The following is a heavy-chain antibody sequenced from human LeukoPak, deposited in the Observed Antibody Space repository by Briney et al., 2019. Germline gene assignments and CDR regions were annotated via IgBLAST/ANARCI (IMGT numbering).Heavy chain of an antibody. V-gene: IGHV3-30*18. J-gene: IGHJ4*02. CDR3: AEDPTGTTGHYFDY. D-gene: IGHD1-1*01. Sequence: PGGSLRLSCAASGFTFSSYGMHWVRQAPGKGLEWVAVISYDGSNKYYADSVKGRFTISRDNSKNTLYLQMNSLRAEDTAVYYCAEDPTGTTGHYFDYWGQGTLVTVSS. CDR2: ISYDGSNK. CDR1: GFTFSSYG.